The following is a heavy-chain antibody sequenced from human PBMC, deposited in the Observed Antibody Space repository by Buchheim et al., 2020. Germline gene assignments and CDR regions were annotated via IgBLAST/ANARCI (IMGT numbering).Heavy chain of an antibody. V-gene: IGHV3-30-3*01. CDR1: GFTFSAYA. CDR2: ISYDGSNE. D-gene: IGHD3-22*01. CDR3: AREGYFDRSGFNSLSFDY. J-gene: IGHJ4*02. Sequence: QVLLMESGGGVVQPGRSLRLSCAASGFTFSAYAMHWVRQAPGKGLEWLAVISYDGSNENHADSVKGRFTISRDNYKNVLYLEMNSLRGDDTAVYYCAREGYFDRSGFNSLSFDYWGQGTL.